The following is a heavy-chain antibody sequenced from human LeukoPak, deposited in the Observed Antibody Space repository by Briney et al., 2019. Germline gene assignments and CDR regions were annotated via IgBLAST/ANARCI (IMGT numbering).Heavy chain of an antibody. CDR3: VKDRGYDFWSGYQDY. CDR1: GFTFSSYA. J-gene: IGHJ4*02. D-gene: IGHD3-3*01. CDR2: ISGSGGST. V-gene: IGHV3-23*01. Sequence: GGSLRLSCAASGFTFSSYAMSWVRQAPGKGLEWVSAISGSGGSTYYADSVKGRFTISRDNSKNTLYLQMNSLRAEDTAVYYCVKDRGYDFWSGYQDYWGQGTLVTVSS.